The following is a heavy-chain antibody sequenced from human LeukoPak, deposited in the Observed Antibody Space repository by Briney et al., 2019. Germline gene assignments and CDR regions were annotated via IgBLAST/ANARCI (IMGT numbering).Heavy chain of an antibody. D-gene: IGHD3-10*01. J-gene: IGHJ4*02. Sequence: PGGSLRLSCAASGFTFSDAWMSWVRQAPGKGLEWIGLIKSKIDGGTTDYAAPVKGRFTISRDDSKNMLFLQVNSLKTEDTAVYYCATEESGSGSCDYWGQGTLVTVSS. V-gene: IGHV3-15*01. CDR1: GFTFSDAW. CDR3: ATEESGSGSCDY. CDR2: IKSKIDGGTT.